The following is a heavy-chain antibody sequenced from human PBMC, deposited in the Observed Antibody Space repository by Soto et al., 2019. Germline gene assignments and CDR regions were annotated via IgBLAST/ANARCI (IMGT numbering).Heavy chain of an antibody. V-gene: IGHV3-48*02. J-gene: IGHJ6*02. CDR1: GFLFSSYN. Sequence: EVQLVESGGGLVQPGGSVRLSCAASGFLFSSYNMNWVRQAPGKGLEWVSYISSSSSTIYYADSVKGRFTISRDKAKNSLYLQMNSLRDEDTAVYYCARDGDNYYGMAVWGQGTTVTVSS. CDR3: ARDGDNYYGMAV. CDR2: ISSSSSTI. D-gene: IGHD3-10*01.